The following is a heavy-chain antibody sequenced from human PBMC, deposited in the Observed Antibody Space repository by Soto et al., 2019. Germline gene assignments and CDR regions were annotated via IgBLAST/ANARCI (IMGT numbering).Heavy chain of an antibody. CDR3: ASGVAARHYYYYGMDV. Sequence: SVKVSCKASGGTFSSYAISWVRQAPGQGLEWMGGIIPIFGTANYAQKFQGRVTITADESTSTAYMELSSLRSEDTAVYYCASGVAARHYYYYGMDVWGQGTTVTVSS. V-gene: IGHV1-69*13. D-gene: IGHD6-6*01. J-gene: IGHJ6*02. CDR2: IIPIFGTA. CDR1: GGTFSSYA.